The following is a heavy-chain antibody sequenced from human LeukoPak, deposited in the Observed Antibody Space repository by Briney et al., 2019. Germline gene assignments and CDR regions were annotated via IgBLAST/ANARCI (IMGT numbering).Heavy chain of an antibody. Sequence: PSETLSLTCTVSGGSISSYYWGWIRQPPGKGLEWIGYIYYSGSTNYNPSLKSRVTISVDTSKNQFSLKLSSVTAADTAVYYCASSMYYDFWSGHNWFDPWGQGTLVTVSS. CDR2: IYYSGST. J-gene: IGHJ5*02. CDR3: ASSMYYDFWSGHNWFDP. CDR1: GGSISSYY. D-gene: IGHD3-3*01. V-gene: IGHV4-59*01.